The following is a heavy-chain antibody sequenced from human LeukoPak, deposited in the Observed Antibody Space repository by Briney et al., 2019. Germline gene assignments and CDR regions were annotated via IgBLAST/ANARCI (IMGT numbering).Heavy chain of an antibody. CDR3: ARDVGPSGWYTFDY. Sequence: SQTLSLTCGISGDSVSSNNGAWNWIRQSPSRGLEWLGRTYYRSKWYNDYAGSMKGRITISPDTSKNQFSLQLNSVTPEDTAVYYCARDVGPSGWYTFDYWGQGTLVPVSS. V-gene: IGHV6-1*01. D-gene: IGHD6-19*01. CDR2: TYYRSKWYN. J-gene: IGHJ4*02. CDR1: GDSVSSNNGA.